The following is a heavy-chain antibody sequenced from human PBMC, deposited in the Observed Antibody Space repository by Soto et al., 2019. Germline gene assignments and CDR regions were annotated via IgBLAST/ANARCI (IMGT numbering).Heavy chain of an antibody. Sequence: QVQLVESGGGLVKPGGSLRLSCAVSGFTFSDYYMTWIRQAPGKGLEWVSYISSSTSHTNYADSVKGRFTISRDNAKNSLVLQMNSLRAEDPAVSYCARGRGAAADYFDFWGQGTLATFA. CDR2: ISSSTSHT. J-gene: IGHJ4*02. V-gene: IGHV3-11*05. CDR1: GFTFSDYY. D-gene: IGHD6-13*01. CDR3: ARGRGAAADYFDF.